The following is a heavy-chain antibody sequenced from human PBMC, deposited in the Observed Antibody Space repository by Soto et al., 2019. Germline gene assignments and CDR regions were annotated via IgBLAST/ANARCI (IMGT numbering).Heavy chain of an antibody. CDR2: PYWDDDN. CDR3: AHGSGWLFDY. J-gene: IGHJ4*02. V-gene: IGHV2-5*02. D-gene: IGHD6-19*01. Sequence: QITLKESGPTLVKPTQTLTLTCTFSGFSLTTSAVGVGWIRQPPGKALEWLALPYWDDDNQYSPSLSNRLTLTKDTSKNQVVLTMPNMDPVDTATYYCAHGSGWLFDYWGQGNLVTVSS. CDR1: GFSLTTSAVG.